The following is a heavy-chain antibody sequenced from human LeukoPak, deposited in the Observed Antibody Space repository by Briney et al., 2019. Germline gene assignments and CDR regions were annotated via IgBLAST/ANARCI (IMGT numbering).Heavy chain of an antibody. V-gene: IGHV3-30*02. J-gene: IGHJ5*02. CDR2: IRYDGGDK. CDR3: AKDLMRDRWFGES. CDR1: GFTFSTYT. Sequence: GGSLRLSCAASGFTFSTYTMHWVRQAPGKGLEWVAFIRYDGGDKFYAASVKGRFTISRDTSRNTLYLQMNSLRLEDTAVYYCAKDLMRDRWFGESWGQGTLVTVSS. D-gene: IGHD3-10*01.